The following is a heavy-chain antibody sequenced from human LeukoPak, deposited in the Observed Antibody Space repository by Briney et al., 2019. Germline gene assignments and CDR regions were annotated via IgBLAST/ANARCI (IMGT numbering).Heavy chain of an antibody. D-gene: IGHD6-6*01. CDR2: INHSGST. CDR3: ASGMEYSSSSSFDY. J-gene: IGHJ4*02. CDR1: GGSFSDYS. V-gene: IGHV4-34*01. Sequence: PSETLSLTCAVYGGSFSDYSWSWLRQTPEKGLEWIGEINHSGSTNYNPSLKSRVIMSVDTSKNQFSLKLSSVTAADTAVYYCASGMEYSSSSSFDYWGQGTLVTVSS.